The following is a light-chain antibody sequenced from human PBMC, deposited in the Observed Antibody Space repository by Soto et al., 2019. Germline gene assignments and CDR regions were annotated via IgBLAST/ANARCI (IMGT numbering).Light chain of an antibody. Sequence: EIVLTQSPGTLSLSPGERATLSCRASQSVRSSFFAWYQQKPGQATRLLIYDVSVRATGIPDRFSGSGSGTDFTLTINRLELEDFAVYYCEQYENSVMYTFGQGTKLEIK. CDR1: QSVRSSF. V-gene: IGKV3-20*01. J-gene: IGKJ2*01. CDR3: EQYENSVMYT. CDR2: DVS.